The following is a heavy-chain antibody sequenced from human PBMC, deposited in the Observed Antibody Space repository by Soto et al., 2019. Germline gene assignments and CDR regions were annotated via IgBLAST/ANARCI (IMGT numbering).Heavy chain of an antibody. V-gene: IGHV1-18*01. CDR3: PRDPPDAYIWGSYRYPKNFDY. CDR1: GYTFTSYG. D-gene: IGHD3-16*02. CDR2: ISAYNGNT. J-gene: IGHJ4*02. Sequence: QVQLVQSGAEVKKPGASVKVSCKASGYTFTSYGISWVRQAPGQGLEWMGWISAYNGNTNYAQKLQGRVTMTTDTSTSTAYMELRSLRSDDTAVYYCPRDPPDAYIWGSYRYPKNFDYWGQDTLVTVSS.